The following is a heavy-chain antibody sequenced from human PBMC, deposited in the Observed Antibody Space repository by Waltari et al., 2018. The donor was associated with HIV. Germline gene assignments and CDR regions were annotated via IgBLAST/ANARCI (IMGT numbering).Heavy chain of an antibody. J-gene: IGHJ4*02. CDR3: VREPNWNSYFDY. D-gene: IGHD1-7*01. V-gene: IGHV3-33*01. Sequence: QVQLVESGGGVVQPGRSLRLSCAASGFAFSSCGGPWVRQAPGKGLEWVAVIWYDGSNKYYADSVKGRFTISRDDSKNTLYLQMNSLRAEDTAVYYCVREPNWNSYFDYWGQGTLVTVSS. CDR1: GFAFSSCG. CDR2: IWYDGSNK.